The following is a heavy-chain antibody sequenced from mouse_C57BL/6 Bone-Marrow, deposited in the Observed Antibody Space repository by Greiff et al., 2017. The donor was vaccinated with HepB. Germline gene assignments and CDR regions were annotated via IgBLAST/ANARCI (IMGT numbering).Heavy chain of an antibody. J-gene: IGHJ4*01. CDR1: GYTFTSYW. CDR2: IYPNSGGT. D-gene: IGHD2-5*01. V-gene: IGHV1-72*01. CDR3: ATAYYSNYELDY. Sequence: QVQLQQPGAELVKPGASVKLSCKASGYTFTSYWMHWVKQRPGRGLEWIGRIYPNSGGTKYNEKFKSKATLTVDKPSSTAYMQLSSLTSEDSAVYYCATAYYSNYELDYWGQGTSVTVSS.